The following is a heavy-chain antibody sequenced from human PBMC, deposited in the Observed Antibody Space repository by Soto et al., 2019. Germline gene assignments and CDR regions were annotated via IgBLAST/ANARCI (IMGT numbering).Heavy chain of an antibody. CDR1: GYTFITYG. J-gene: IGHJ5*01. CDR3: VTELSFRENWF. V-gene: IGHV1-18*01. CDR2: ISAYNGDT. Sequence: ASVKVSCKASGYTFITYGVSWVRQAPGQGLEWMGWISAYNGDTNYAQNLQGRVTMTTDTSTTTAYMELRSLRSDDTAVSAAVTELSFRENWF. D-gene: IGHD3-10*01.